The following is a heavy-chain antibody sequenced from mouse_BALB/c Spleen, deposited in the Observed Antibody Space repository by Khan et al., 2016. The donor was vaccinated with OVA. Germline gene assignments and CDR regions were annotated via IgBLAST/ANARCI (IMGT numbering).Heavy chain of an antibody. V-gene: IGHV3-6*02. CDR1: GYSITSGYY. Sequence: EVQLQESGPGLVKPSQSLSLTCSVTGYSITSGYYWNWIRQFPGNKLEWMGYISYDGSNNYNPSLKNRISITRATSQIQFFLKLNSLTTEDTATYYCAREDWDRDAMDYWGQGTSVTVSS. D-gene: IGHD4-1*01. CDR3: AREDWDRDAMDY. J-gene: IGHJ4*01. CDR2: ISYDGSN.